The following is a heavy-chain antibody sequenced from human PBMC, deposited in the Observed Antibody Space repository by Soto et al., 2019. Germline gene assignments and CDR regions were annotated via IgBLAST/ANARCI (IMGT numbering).Heavy chain of an antibody. CDR1: GGSISSYY. J-gene: IGHJ4*02. D-gene: IGHD3-22*01. CDR2: IHHSGST. Sequence: SETLSLTCTVSGGSISSYYWSWIRQPPGKGLEWIGYIHHSGSTDYNPSLKSRVTISVDTSKNQFSLRLSSVTAADTAIYYCARGIYDSSGYSTRIFDYWGQGTLVTVSS. CDR3: ARGIYDSSGYSTRIFDY. V-gene: IGHV4-59*01.